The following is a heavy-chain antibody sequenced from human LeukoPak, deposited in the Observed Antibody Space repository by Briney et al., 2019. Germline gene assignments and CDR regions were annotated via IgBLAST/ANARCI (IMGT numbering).Heavy chain of an antibody. J-gene: IGHJ4*02. CDR2: IRSNTYGGTT. V-gene: IGHV3-49*04. D-gene: IGHD2-2*01. CDR3: TRAPRYCSSTSCSPPVDS. CDR1: GVTFGDYA. Sequence: TGGSLRLSCSSSGVTFGDYAISWVRQAPGKGLEWVGFIRSNTYGGTTEYAASLKGRFTISRDDSKSVAYLQMNSLKTEDTAVYYCTRAPRYCSSTSCSPPVDSWGQGAQVTVSS.